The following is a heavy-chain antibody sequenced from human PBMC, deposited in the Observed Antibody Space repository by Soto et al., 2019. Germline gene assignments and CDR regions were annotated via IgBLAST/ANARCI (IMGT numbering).Heavy chain of an antibody. CDR3: ATPGPKWPRHSFEI. Sequence: GSLRLSCAASGFSVSTNYLTWVRQAPGTGLESVAVIYADGNMYYADSVQGRFTISRDDSKNVLFLQMDSLRAEDTAVYYCATPGPKWPRHSFEIWGQGTLVTVSS. CDR2: IYADGNM. V-gene: IGHV3-53*01. J-gene: IGHJ3*02. D-gene: IGHD5-12*01. CDR1: GFSVSTNY.